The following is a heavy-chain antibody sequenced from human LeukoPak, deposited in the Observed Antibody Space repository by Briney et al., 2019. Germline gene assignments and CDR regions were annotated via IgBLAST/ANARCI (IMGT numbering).Heavy chain of an antibody. CDR1: GFAFSSYA. J-gene: IGHJ5*02. CDR3: ANLHGYSGYDDP. V-gene: IGHV3-23*01. D-gene: IGHD5-12*01. Sequence: GGSLRLSCAASGFAFSSYAMSWVRQAPGKGLEWVSAISGSGGSTYYADSVKGRFTISRDNSKNTLYLQMNSLRAEDTAVYYCANLHGYSGYDDPWGQGTLVTVSS. CDR2: ISGSGGST.